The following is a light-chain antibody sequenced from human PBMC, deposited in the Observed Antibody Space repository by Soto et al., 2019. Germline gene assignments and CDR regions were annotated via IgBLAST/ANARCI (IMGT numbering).Light chain of an antibody. CDR3: QQDNNWPPCT. CDR2: GAS. CDR1: QSVSSN. Sequence: EIVMTQSPSTLSVSPGERTTLSCRASQSVSSNLAWYQQKPGQAPRLVIYGASTRATGIPARLGGRGSVTEFTLTISSLQSVDVAVDYCQQDNNWPPCTIGQTTNVESK. V-gene: IGKV3-15*01. J-gene: IGKJ1*01.